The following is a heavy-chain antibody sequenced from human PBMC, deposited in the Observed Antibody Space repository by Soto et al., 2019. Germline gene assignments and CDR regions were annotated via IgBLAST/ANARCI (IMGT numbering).Heavy chain of an antibody. Sequence: GASVKVSCKAPGYTFNNYFLHWVRQAPGQGLEWMGIINPGGGSTTYAQKFQGRVTMTRDTSTSTVYMELSSLRYEDTAVYFCASRYCSDGTCTGLDLWGQGTLVTVSS. D-gene: IGHD2-15*01. CDR1: GYTFNNYF. J-gene: IGHJ5*02. V-gene: IGHV1-46*02. CDR3: ASRYCSDGTCTGLDL. CDR2: INPGGGST.